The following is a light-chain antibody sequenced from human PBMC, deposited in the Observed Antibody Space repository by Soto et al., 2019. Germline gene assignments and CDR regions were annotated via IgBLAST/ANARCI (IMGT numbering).Light chain of an antibody. CDR2: EVS. CDR1: SSDVGGHKY. J-gene: IGLJ2*01. Sequence: QSALTQPASVSGSPGQSITISCTGTSSDVGGHKYVSWYQQHPDKAPKVLIFEVSNRPSGISNRFSGSKSGNTASLTISGLQAEDEADYYCRSYTSSTTSVVFGGGTKVTVL. CDR3: RSYTSSTTSVV. V-gene: IGLV2-14*01.